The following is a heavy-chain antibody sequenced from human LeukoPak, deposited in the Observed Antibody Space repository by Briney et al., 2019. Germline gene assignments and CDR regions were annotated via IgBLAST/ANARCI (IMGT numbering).Heavy chain of an antibody. CDR1: GYTVTSYY. V-gene: IGHV1-46*01. CDR3: ARAPADFWSGHSGWFDP. D-gene: IGHD3-3*01. Sequence: ASVKVSCKASGYTVTSYYMHWVRQAPGQGLEWMGIINPSGGITSYAQKFQGRVTMTRDTSTSTVYMDLSSLRSEDTAVYYCARAPADFWSGHSGWFDPWGQGTLVTVSS. J-gene: IGHJ5*02. CDR2: INPSGGIT.